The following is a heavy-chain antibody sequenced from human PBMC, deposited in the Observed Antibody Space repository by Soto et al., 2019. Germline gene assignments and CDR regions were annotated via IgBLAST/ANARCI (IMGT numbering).Heavy chain of an antibody. D-gene: IGHD6-13*01. CDR2: INPSGGST. CDR3: ARGRLSSSWPRLKNYYGMDV. Sequence: GPSVKVSCTASGYTFTSYYMHWVRQAPGQGLEWMGIINPSGGSTSYAQKFQGRVTMTRDTSTSTVYMELSSLRSEDTAVYYCARGRLSSSWPRLKNYYGMDVWGQGTTVTVSS. CDR1: GYTFTSYY. V-gene: IGHV1-46*01. J-gene: IGHJ6*02.